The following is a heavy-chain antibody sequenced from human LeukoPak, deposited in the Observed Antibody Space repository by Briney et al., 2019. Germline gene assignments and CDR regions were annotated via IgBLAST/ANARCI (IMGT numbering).Heavy chain of an antibody. CDR1: GGSISSSSYY. CDR3: ASIAAAFRVYYYYMDV. Sequence: SETLSLTCTVSGGSISSSSYYWGWIRQPPGKGLEWIGSIYYSGSTYYNPSLKSRVTISVDTSKNQFSLKLSSVTAADTAVYYCASIAAAFRVYYYYMDVWGKGTTVTVSS. V-gene: IGHV4-39*01. J-gene: IGHJ6*03. CDR2: IYYSGST. D-gene: IGHD6-13*01.